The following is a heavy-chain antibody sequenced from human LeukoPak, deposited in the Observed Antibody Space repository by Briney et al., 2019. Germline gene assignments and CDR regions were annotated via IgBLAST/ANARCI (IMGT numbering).Heavy chain of an antibody. J-gene: IGHJ5*02. CDR3: ARDYERIIMVRGVPLSPQTVFDP. CDR1: GYTFTDYY. CDR2: INPNSGGT. V-gene: IGHV1-2*02. D-gene: IGHD3-10*01. Sequence: ASVNVSCKTSGYTFTDYYIHWVRQAPGQGPEWMGWINPNSGGTNYAQNLQGRVTMTRDTSISTAYMELSRLRSDDTAVYYCARDYERIIMVRGVPLSPQTVFDPWGQGTLVTVSS.